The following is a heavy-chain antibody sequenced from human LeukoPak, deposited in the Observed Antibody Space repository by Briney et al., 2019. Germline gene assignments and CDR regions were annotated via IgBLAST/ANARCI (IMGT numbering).Heavy chain of an antibody. J-gene: IGHJ6*03. CDR3: ARGADLRYFDWLYYYHYMDV. CDR2: ISSSGSTI. D-gene: IGHD3-9*01. V-gene: IGHV3-48*03. Sequence: PGGSLRLSCAASGFTFSSYEMNWVRQAPGKGLEWVSYISSSGSTIYYAESVKGRFTISRDNAKNSLYLQMNSLRAEDTAVYYCARGADLRYFDWLYYYHYMDVWGIGTTVTISS. CDR1: GFTFSSYE.